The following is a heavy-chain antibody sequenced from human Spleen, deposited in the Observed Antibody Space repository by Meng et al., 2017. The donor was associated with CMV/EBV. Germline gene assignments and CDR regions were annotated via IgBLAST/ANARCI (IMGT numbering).Heavy chain of an antibody. CDR2: IYYSGST. CDR3: ARVNSSGRKFDY. D-gene: IGHD6-25*01. Sequence: TGAGGAISSGGYYWSWIRQHPGKGLEWIGYIYYSGSTYYNSYLKSRVTISVDTSKNQFSLKLSSVTAADTAVYYCARVNSSGRKFDYWGQGTLVTVSS. CDR1: GGAISSGGYY. V-gene: IGHV4-31*02. J-gene: IGHJ4*02.